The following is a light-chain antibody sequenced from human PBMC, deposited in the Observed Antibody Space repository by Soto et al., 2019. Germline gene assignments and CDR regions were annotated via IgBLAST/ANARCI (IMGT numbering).Light chain of an antibody. CDR1: QTISTY. CDR3: QQYNNYPPT. V-gene: IGKV1-39*01. J-gene: IGKJ4*01. CDR2: DAS. Sequence: DIQMTQSPSSLSASVGDRVTITCRASQTISTYLNWYQQKPGKAPRLLIYDASSLLSGVPSRFSGSGSGTDFTLTIASLQPEDFSTYYCQQYNNYPPTFGGGTKVEIK.